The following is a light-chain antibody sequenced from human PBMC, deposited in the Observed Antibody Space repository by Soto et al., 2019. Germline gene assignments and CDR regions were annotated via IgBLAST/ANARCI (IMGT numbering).Light chain of an antibody. CDR3: QQSYSTPPWT. Sequence: DIQMTQSPSTLSASVGDRVTSTCRASQSISSYLNWYQQKPGKAPKLLIYAASSWQSGVPSRFSGSGSGTDFTLTISSLQPEDFATYYCQQSYSTPPWTFGQGTKVDIK. J-gene: IGKJ1*01. CDR2: AAS. V-gene: IGKV1-39*01. CDR1: QSISSY.